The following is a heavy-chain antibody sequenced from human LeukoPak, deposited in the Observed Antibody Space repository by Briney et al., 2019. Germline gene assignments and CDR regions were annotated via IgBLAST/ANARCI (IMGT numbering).Heavy chain of an antibody. V-gene: IGHV3-9*01. CDR2: ISWNSGSM. J-gene: IGHJ3*02. CDR3: AKANNYYDSSGYYHDAFDI. Sequence: GRSLRLSCAASGFTFDDYAMHWVRQVPGKGLEWVSGISWNSGSMGYADSVKGRFTISRDNAKNSLYLQMNSLRAEDTALYYCAKANNYYDSSGYYHDAFDIWGQGTMVTVSS. D-gene: IGHD3-22*01. CDR1: GFTFDDYA.